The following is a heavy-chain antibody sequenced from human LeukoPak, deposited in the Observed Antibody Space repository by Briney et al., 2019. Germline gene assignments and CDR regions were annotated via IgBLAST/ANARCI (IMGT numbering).Heavy chain of an antibody. J-gene: IGHJ6*03. CDR1: GFNFNTCT. D-gene: IGHD6-25*01. CDR3: ARFAAGGSYYYYMDV. V-gene: IGHV3-21*01. CDR2: ISSDSSYI. Sequence: GGSLRLSCAASGFNFNTCTMNWVRQAPGKGLEWVSSISSDSSYIYYADAVHGRFTVSRDNAKYSLYLQMNSLRAEDTAVYYCARFAAGGSYYYYMDVWGKGTTVTVSS.